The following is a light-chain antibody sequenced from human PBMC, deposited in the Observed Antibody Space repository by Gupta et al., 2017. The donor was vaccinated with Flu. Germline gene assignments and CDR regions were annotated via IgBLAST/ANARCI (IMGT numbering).Light chain of an antibody. J-gene: IGKJ2*01. CDR1: ESVTSN. CDR2: GAS. Sequence: SPASLSVSRGERVTLSWRARESVTSNLGWYQRKPGQPPRLIIYGASNRAAGVPGRFSGSGAGKDFTLTSSSRQYEDSAIYDCQHYRHWPLFGQGTRLEVK. V-gene: IGKV3-15*01. CDR3: QHYRHWPL.